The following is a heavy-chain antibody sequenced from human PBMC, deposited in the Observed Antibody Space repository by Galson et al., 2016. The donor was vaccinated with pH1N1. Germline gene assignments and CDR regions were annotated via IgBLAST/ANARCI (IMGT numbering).Heavy chain of an antibody. CDR2: IIPIFKTT. V-gene: IGHV1-69*13. CDR1: GGTFGSYG. J-gene: IGHJ2*01. Sequence: SVKVSCKASGGTFGSYGINWVRQAPGQGPEWMGGIIPIFKTTKYAQNFQGRVTITADESTTTAYMELSSLRSEDTAMYYCAREDYYDTDLSDWYFDLWGRGTLITVSS. CDR3: AREDYYDTDLSDWYFDL. D-gene: IGHD3-22*01.